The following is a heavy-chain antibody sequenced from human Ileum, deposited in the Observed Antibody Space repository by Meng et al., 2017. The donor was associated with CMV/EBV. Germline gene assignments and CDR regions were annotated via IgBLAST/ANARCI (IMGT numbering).Heavy chain of an antibody. V-gene: IGHV3-74*01. Sequence: GESLKISCAASGFIFSSHWMHWVRQAPGKGLVWISRINSDGTTTTYADSVKSRFTISRDNAKNTLYLQMNSLRADDTAVYYCTRWPVSGGYGNFGYWGQGTLVTVSS. CDR1: GFIFSSHW. D-gene: IGHD6-19*01. CDR2: INSDGTTT. J-gene: IGHJ4*02. CDR3: TRWPVSGGYGNFGY.